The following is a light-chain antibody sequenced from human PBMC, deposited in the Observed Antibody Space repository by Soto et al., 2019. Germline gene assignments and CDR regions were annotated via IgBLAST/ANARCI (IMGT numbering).Light chain of an antibody. V-gene: IGKV1-5*01. Sequence: IQMTQSASTLSASVLYRVGITFRARQTIRSWLAWYQQKPGKAPNLLIYDTSNLESGVPSRFSGRGSRTEFALTISSLQHDDFATYCCQLYSDYWTFGQGTKVDIK. CDR3: QLYSDYWT. CDR2: DTS. CDR1: QTIRSW. J-gene: IGKJ1*01.